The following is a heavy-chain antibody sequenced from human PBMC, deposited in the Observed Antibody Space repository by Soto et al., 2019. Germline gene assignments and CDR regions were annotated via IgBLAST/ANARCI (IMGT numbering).Heavy chain of an antibody. V-gene: IGHV3-30*18. J-gene: IGHJ6*02. CDR2: ISYDGSNK. CDR1: GFTFRSYG. Sequence: QVQLVESGGGVVQPGRSLRLSCAASGFTFRSYGMHWVRQAPGKGLEWVAVISYDGSNKYYADSVKGRFTISRDNSKNTLYLQMNSLRAEDTAVYYCAKDSGCSGGSCYSGIFYYYYYGMDVWGQGTTVTVSS. CDR3: AKDSGCSGGSCYSGIFYYYYYGMDV. D-gene: IGHD2-15*01.